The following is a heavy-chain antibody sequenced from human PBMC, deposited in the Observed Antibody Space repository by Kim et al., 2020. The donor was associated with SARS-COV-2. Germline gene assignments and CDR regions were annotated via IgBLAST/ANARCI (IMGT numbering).Heavy chain of an antibody. V-gene: IGHV4-39*01. CDR3: ATHVATGTGRGYCDS. J-gene: IGHJ4*02. Sequence: SETLSLTCTVSGGSIASESYYWGWIRQPPGKGLEWIGSIHYSGNTYYKPSLNSRFTISVDTSKNQFSVTLNSVTAGDTAVYYCATHVATGTGRGYCDSWGPGTLVAVSS. CDR2: IHYSGNT. CDR1: GGSIASESYY. D-gene: IGHD3-10*01.